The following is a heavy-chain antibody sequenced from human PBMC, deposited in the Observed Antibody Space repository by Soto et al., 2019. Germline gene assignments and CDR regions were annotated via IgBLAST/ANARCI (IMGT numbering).Heavy chain of an antibody. CDR3: ARRHSGGFFRFFDS. J-gene: IGHJ4*02. V-gene: IGHV1-69*06. CDR1: GGSLSTNP. CDR2: TGSGTGPG. Sequence: GASVKVSCKASGGSLSTNPISWVRQAPGQGLEWMGGTGSGTGPGNHARKFQGRLTVTADKSTSTVYMELTNLSSEDTAVYYCARRHSGGFFRFFDSWGQGTLVTVSS. D-gene: IGHD2-15*01.